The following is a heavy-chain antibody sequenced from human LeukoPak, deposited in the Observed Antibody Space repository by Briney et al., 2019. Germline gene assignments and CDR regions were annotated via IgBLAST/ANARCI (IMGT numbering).Heavy chain of an antibody. J-gene: IGHJ4*02. CDR3: ARVRASVGSYAYYFDY. D-gene: IGHD1-26*01. Sequence: SVKVSCKASGGTFSSYAISWVRQAPGQGLEWMGGIIPIFGTANYAQKFQGRVSITADESTSTAYMELGSLRSEDTAVYYCARVRASVGSYAYYFDYWGQGTLVTVSS. V-gene: IGHV1-69*13. CDR2: IIPIFGTA. CDR1: GGTFSSYA.